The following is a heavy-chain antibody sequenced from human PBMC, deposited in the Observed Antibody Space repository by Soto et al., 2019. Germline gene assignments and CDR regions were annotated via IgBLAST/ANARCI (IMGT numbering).Heavy chain of an antibody. CDR3: ARPQGYCSGGSCATDNWFDP. V-gene: IGHV4-39*01. J-gene: IGHJ5*02. D-gene: IGHD2-15*01. Sequence: SETLSLTCTVSGGSISSSSYYWGWIRQPPGKGLEWIGSIYYSGSTYYNPSLKSRVTISVDTSKNQFSLKLNSMTAADTAVYYCARPQGYCSGGSCATDNWFDPWGQGTLVTVSS. CDR2: IYYSGST. CDR1: GGSISSSSYY.